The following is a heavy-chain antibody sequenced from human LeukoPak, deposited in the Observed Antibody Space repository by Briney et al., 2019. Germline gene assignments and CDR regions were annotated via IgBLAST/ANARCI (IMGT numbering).Heavy chain of an antibody. Sequence: GGSLRLSCAASGFPYCDYYMNGARHAPGKALEWVSGLSWNGGAIRYADSVKGRFTISRDNTKNSLFLQMNSLRPEDTAVYYCAKDIGVRKYYYYYYMDVWGKGTTVTVSS. D-gene: IGHD3-3*01. V-gene: IGHV3-9*01. J-gene: IGHJ6*03. CDR3: AKDIGVRKYYYYYYMDV. CDR2: LSWNGGAI. CDR1: GFPYCDYY.